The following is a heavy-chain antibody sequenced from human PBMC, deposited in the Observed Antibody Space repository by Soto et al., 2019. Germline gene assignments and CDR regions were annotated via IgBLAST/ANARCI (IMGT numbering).Heavy chain of an antibody. CDR2: IYYSGST. CDR3: ARGYCSSTSCYKNGWFDP. CDR1: GASISSYY. D-gene: IGHD2-2*02. J-gene: IGHJ5*02. Sequence: SETLSLTCTVSGASISSYYWSWIRQPPGKGLEWIGYIYYSGSTNYNPSLKGRVTISVDTSKNQFSLKLSSVTAADTAVYYCARGYCSSTSCYKNGWFDPWGQGTLAT. V-gene: IGHV4-59*01.